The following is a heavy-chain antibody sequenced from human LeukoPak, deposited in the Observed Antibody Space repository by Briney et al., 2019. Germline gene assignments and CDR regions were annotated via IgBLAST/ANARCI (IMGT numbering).Heavy chain of an antibody. D-gene: IGHD1-14*01. Sequence: SETLSLTCTVSGGSITSGPHYWNWIRQSAEEGLEWIGRVQTTGSLDYNPSLKSRVTISMDTSTNHFSLMMNSLTTTDTAVYYCARGTKSPRTTVLTSFWYFDLWGRGTLVTVSS. CDR1: GGSITSGPHY. CDR2: VQTTGSL. V-gene: IGHV4-61*02. J-gene: IGHJ2*01. CDR3: ARGTKSPRTTVLTSFWYFDL.